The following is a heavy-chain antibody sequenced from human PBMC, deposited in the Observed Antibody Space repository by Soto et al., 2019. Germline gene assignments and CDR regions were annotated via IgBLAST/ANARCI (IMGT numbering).Heavy chain of an antibody. CDR2: TYYRSKWNN. V-gene: IGHV6-1*01. J-gene: IGHJ6*02. D-gene: IGHD1-1*01. Sequence: PSQTLSLPCAISGDSVSSNGAAWNWIRQSPSRGLQWLGRTYYRSKWNNDYAVSVKSRININPDTSKNQFSLQLNSVSPEDTAVYYCARGHAGTMDVWGQGTTVTVSS. CDR1: GDSVSSNGAA. CDR3: ARGHAGTMDV.